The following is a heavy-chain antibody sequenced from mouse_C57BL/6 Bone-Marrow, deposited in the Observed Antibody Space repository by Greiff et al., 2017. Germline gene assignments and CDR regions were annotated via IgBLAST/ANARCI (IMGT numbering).Heavy chain of an antibody. CDR3: TRNLGEAWFAY. V-gene: IGHV1-15*01. CDR2: IDPETGGT. CDR1: GYTFTDYE. J-gene: IGHJ3*01. D-gene: IGHD3-3*01. Sequence: QVQLQQSGAELVRPGASVTLSCKASGYTFTDYEMHWVKQTPVHGLEWIGAIDPETGGTAYNQKFKGKAILTADKSSSTAYMELRSLTSEDSAVYYCTRNLGEAWFAYWGQGTLVTVSA.